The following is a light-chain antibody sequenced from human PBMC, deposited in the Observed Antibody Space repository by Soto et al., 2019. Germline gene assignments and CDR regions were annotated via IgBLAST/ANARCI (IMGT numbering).Light chain of an antibody. CDR3: HQSYGPPYT. CDR2: DES. V-gene: IGKV1-39*01. CDR1: QSISNN. J-gene: IGKJ2*01. Sequence: EMTQSPSSLSASVVDLVTIPCRASQSISNNLNWYQFKTGKAPKHLIYDESNLQSGVPSRFSGSGSGTDFVLPISSRQPDESATYYYHQSYGPPYTFGLGTKLEIK.